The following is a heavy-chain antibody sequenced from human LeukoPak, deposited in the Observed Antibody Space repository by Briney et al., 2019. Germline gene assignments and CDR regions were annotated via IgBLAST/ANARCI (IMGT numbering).Heavy chain of an antibody. V-gene: IGHV4-4*07. CDR3: ARDLGRGSSWRDAPQYVFEY. D-gene: IGHD6-13*01. CDR2: IYTSGST. Sequence: SETLSLTCTVSGGSISSYYWSWIRQPAGKGLEWIGRIYTSGSTNYNPSLKSRVTMSVDTSKNQFSLKLSSVTAADTAVYYCARDLGRGSSWRDAPQYVFEYWGQGTLVSVSS. CDR1: GGSISSYY. J-gene: IGHJ4*02.